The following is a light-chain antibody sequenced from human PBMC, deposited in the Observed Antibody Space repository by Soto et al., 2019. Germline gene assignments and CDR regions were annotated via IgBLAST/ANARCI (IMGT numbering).Light chain of an antibody. CDR2: AAF. CDR3: QQLNRYPRT. Sequence: DIQLTQSPSFLSASVGDRVTITCRASQGISGYLAWYQQKPGKAPELLIYAAFNLQSGVPSRFSGSGSGTEFTLTISSLQPEDCATYYCQQLNRYPRTFGQGTKVEIK. J-gene: IGKJ2*01. V-gene: IGKV1-9*01. CDR1: QGISGY.